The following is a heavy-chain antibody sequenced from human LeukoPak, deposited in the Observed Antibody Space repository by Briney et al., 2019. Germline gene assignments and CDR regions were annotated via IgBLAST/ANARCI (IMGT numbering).Heavy chain of an antibody. CDR2: VSYDGSNK. J-gene: IGHJ4*02. D-gene: IGHD4-11*01. CDR3: AKDFFPKTTVYYFDY. CDR1: GFTFSSYG. Sequence: PGGSLRLSCAASGFTFSSYGMHWARQAPGKGLEWVAVVSYDGSNKYYADSVEGRFTISRDNTKNTLYLQMNSLRAEDTAVYYCAKDFFPKTTVYYFDYWGQGTLVTVPS. V-gene: IGHV3-30*18.